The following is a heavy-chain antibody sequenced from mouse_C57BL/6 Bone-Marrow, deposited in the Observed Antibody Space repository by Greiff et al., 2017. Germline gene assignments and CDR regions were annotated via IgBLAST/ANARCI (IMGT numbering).Heavy chain of an antibody. CDR1: GYSFTDYN. J-gene: IGHJ4*01. D-gene: IGHD2-4*01. CDR3: ARGYDYDYAMDY. Sequence: VQLKQSGPELVKPGASVKISCKASGYSFTDYNMNWVKQSNGKSLEWIGVINPNYGTTSYNQKFKGKATLTVDQSSSTAYMQLNSRTSEDSAVYYGARGYDYDYAMDYWGQGTSVTVSS. V-gene: IGHV1-39*01. CDR2: INPNYGTT.